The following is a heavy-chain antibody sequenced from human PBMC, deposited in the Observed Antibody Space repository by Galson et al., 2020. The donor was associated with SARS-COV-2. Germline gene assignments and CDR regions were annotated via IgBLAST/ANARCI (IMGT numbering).Heavy chain of an antibody. CDR3: ARGQEAYRSALLLDY. V-gene: IGHV3-21*01. J-gene: IGHJ4*02. CDR2: ISRHSSVI. D-gene: IGHD6-19*01. CDR1: GFTFTSYS. Sequence: GGSLRLSCAVSGFTFTSYSMNWVRQAPGKGLEWVSFISRHSSVIYYADSVRGRFTISRDNAKNSLYLQMDSLRTEDTAVYYCARGQEAYRSALLLDYWGQGTLVTVSS.